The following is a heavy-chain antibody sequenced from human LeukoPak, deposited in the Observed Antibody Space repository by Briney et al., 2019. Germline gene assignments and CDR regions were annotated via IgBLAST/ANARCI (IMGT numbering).Heavy chain of an antibody. CDR2: MNPNSGNT. J-gene: IGHJ3*02. V-gene: IGHV1-8*02. CDR3: ARVGMGYYYDSSGYRSAFDI. D-gene: IGHD3-22*01. Sequence: GASVKVSCKASGYTFTNYDINWVRQATGQGLEWVGRMNPNSGNTGYAQKFQGRVTMTRNTSISTAYMELSSLRSEDTAVYYCARVGMGYYYDSSGYRSAFDIWGQGTMVTVSS. CDR1: GYTFTNYD.